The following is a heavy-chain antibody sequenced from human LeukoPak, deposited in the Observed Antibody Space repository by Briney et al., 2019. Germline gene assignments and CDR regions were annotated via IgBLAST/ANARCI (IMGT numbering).Heavy chain of an antibody. J-gene: IGHJ5*01. CDR1: DGPFRGYY. Sequence: SETLSLTCAVYDGPFRGYYWNWIRQPPGKGLGWIGEINHSGSTNYNPSLKSRVTISIDTSKNQFSLKLNSVTAADRAVYYCARGPGSGSHFAWFDSWGQGIQVTVSS. V-gene: IGHV4-34*01. CDR2: INHSGST. CDR3: ARGPGSGSHFAWFDS. D-gene: IGHD3-10*01.